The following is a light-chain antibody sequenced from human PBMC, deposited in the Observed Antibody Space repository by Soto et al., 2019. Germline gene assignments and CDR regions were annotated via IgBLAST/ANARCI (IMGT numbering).Light chain of an antibody. J-gene: IGKJ1*01. V-gene: IGKV3-11*01. CDR3: QQRGNWPT. CDR2: DAS. Sequence: EIVLTQSPATLSLSPGERATLSCRASQRVSSYLAWYQQKPGQAPRLLIYDASNRAAGIPARFSGRGSGTDFTLTISSLEPEDFAVYFCQQRGNWPTFGQGTKVEI. CDR1: QRVSSY.